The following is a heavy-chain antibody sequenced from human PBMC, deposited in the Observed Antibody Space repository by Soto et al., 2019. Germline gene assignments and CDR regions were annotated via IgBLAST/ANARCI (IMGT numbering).Heavy chain of an antibody. CDR1: GDTYSSYL. D-gene: IGHD5-18*01. CDR3: ARDVDTAKVGGLCY. V-gene: IGHV1-46*01. Sequence: SVKLSCKTSGDTYSSYLISWVRQAPGQGLEWMGIINPIGGSTSYAQKFQGRVTMTRDTSTSTVYMELSSLRSEDTVVYYCARDVDTAKVGGLCYWGQGTLVTVSS. CDR2: INPIGGST. J-gene: IGHJ4*02.